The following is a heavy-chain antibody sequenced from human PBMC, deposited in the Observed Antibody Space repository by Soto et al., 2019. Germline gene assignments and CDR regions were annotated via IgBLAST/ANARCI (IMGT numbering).Heavy chain of an antibody. V-gene: IGHV3-66*01. Sequence: GGSLRLSCAASGFTVSSNYMSWVRQAPGKGLEWVSVIYSGGSTYYADSVKGRFTISRDNSKNTLYLQMNSLRAEDTAVYYCARTPDSSGWYWYFDLWGRGTLVTVSS. CDR2: IYSGGST. CDR1: GFTVSSNY. D-gene: IGHD6-19*01. J-gene: IGHJ2*01. CDR3: ARTPDSSGWYWYFDL.